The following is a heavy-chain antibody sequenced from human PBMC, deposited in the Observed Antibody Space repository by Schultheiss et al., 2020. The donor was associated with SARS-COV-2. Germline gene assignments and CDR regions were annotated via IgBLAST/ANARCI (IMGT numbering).Heavy chain of an antibody. CDR1: GFTFDDYA. CDR3: AKDKHGYSSSWFDY. Sequence: GGSLRLSCAASGFTFDDYAMHWVRQAQGKGLEWVSGISWNSGSIGYADSVKGRFTISRDNAKNSLYLQMNSLRAEDTALYYCAKDKHGYSSSWFDYWGQGTLVTVSS. V-gene: IGHV3-9*01. D-gene: IGHD6-13*01. CDR2: ISWNSGSI. J-gene: IGHJ4*02.